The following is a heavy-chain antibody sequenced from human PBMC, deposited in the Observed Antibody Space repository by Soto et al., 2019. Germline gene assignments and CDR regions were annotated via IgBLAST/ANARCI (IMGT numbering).Heavy chain of an antibody. CDR1: GYTFTSYD. D-gene: IGHD1-1*01. CDR2: MNPNTGNS. CDR3: ARRAETNGWNGFGADKYYFDF. J-gene: IGHJ4*02. V-gene: IGHV1-8*01. Sequence: ASVKVSCKASGYTFTSYDIYWVRQATGQGLEWMGWMNPNTGNSGYAQEFQGRVTVTSDTSINTVYMELSSLRSEDTAVYYCARRAETNGWNGFGADKYYFDFWGQGTLVTVSS.